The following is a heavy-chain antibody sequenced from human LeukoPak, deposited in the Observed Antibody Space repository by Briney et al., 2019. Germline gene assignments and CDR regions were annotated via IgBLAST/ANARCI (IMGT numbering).Heavy chain of an antibody. V-gene: IGHV4-34*01. CDR1: GGSFSGYY. CDR3: ARVSGGNLLDY. Sequence: PSETLSLTRAVYGGSFSGYYWSWIRQPPGKGLEWIGEINHSGSTNYNPSLKSRVTISVDTSKNQFPLKLSSVTAADTAVYYCARVSGGNLLDYWGQGTLVTVSS. CDR2: INHSGST. J-gene: IGHJ4*02. D-gene: IGHD4-23*01.